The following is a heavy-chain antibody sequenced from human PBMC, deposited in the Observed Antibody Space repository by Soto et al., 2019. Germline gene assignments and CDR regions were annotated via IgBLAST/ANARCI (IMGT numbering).Heavy chain of an antibody. J-gene: IGHJ6*02. CDR2: ISGSGGST. D-gene: IGHD3-10*01. V-gene: IGHV3-23*01. CDR3: AKEQMVRGGTYYYGMDV. Sequence: PGGSLRLSCASSGFTFSSYAMILVRQAPGKGLEWVSAISGSGGSTYYADSVKGRFTISRDNSKNTLYLQMNSLRAEDTAVCYCAKEQMVRGGTYYYGMDVWGQGTTVTVSS. CDR1: GFTFSSYA.